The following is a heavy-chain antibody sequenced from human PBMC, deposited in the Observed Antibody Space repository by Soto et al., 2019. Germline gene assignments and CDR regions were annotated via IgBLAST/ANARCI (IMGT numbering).Heavy chain of an antibody. D-gene: IGHD2-21*01. CDR3: AKLSGDVVIAILRQYYFDY. CDR2: ISGSGGST. CDR1: GFTFSSYA. V-gene: IGHV3-23*01. J-gene: IGHJ4*02. Sequence: GGSLRLSCAASGFTFSSYAMSWVRQAPGKGLEWVSAISGSGGSTYYADSVKGRFTISRDNSKNTLYLQMNSLRAEDTAVYYCAKLSGDVVIAILRQYYFDYWGQGTLVTVSS.